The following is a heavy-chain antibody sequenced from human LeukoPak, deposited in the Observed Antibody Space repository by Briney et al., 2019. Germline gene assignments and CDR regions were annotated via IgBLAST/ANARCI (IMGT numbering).Heavy chain of an antibody. Sequence: RASVKVSCKASGGTFSSYAISWVRQATGQGLEWMGWMNPNSGNTGYAQKFQGRVTITRNTSISTAYMELSSLRSEDTAVYYCARGEKITIFGVVRTNWFDPWGQGTLVTVSS. CDR1: GGTFSSYA. V-gene: IGHV1-8*03. J-gene: IGHJ5*02. D-gene: IGHD3-3*01. CDR3: ARGEKITIFGVVRTNWFDP. CDR2: MNPNSGNT.